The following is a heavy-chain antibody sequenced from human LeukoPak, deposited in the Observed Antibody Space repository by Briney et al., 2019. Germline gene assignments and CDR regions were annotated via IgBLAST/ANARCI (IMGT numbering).Heavy chain of an antibody. CDR2: VYYSGSA. J-gene: IGHJ6*03. V-gene: IGHV4-39*07. CDR3: ARSSEGRYYYDSSGFSYYYYYMDV. CDR1: GGSISRSSNY. D-gene: IGHD3-22*01. Sequence: PSETLSLTCTVSGGSISRSSNYWGWIRQPPGKGLEWIGTVYYSGSATYNPSLRSRVTISVDTSKNQFSLKLSSVTAADTAVYYCARSSEGRYYYDSSGFSYYYYYMDVWGKGTTVTISS.